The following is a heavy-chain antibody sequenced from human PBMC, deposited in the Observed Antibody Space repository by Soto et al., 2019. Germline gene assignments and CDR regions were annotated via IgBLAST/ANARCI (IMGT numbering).Heavy chain of an antibody. CDR1: GGSISSSSYY. V-gene: IGHV4-39*01. Sequence: SETLSLTCTVSGGSISSSSYYWGWIRQPPGKGLEWIGSIYYSGSTYYNPSLKSRVTISVDTSKNQFSLKLSSVTAADTAVYYCARLARSIHYYYYYMDVWGKGTTVTVSS. CDR2: IYYSGST. CDR3: ARLARSIHYYYYYMDV. D-gene: IGHD3-3*01. J-gene: IGHJ6*03.